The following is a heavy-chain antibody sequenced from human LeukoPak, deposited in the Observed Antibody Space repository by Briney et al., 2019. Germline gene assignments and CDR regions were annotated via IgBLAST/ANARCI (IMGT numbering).Heavy chain of an antibody. V-gene: IGHV3-23*01. CDR3: ARAAYSSTWYSRYFDL. CDR1: GFIFSNYA. CDR2: ISGSGDTT. D-gene: IGHD6-13*01. J-gene: IGHJ2*01. Sequence: VQPGGSLRLSCATSGFIFSNYAVNWVRQAPGKGLEWVSIISGSGDTTYYADSVKGRFTISRDNSKNTLYLQMNSLRAGDTAVYYCARAAYSSTWYSRYFDLWGRGTLVTVSS.